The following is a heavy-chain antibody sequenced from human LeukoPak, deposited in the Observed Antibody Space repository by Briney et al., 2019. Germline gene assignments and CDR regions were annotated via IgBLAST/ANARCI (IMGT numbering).Heavy chain of an antibody. V-gene: IGHV3-23*01. Sequence: AGGSLRLSCAASGFTFSSYAMSWVRQAPGKGLEWVSAISGSGGSTYYADSVKGRFTISRDNSKNTLYLQMNSLRAEDTAVYYCAKDLAYCGGDCYPPLDYWGQGTLVTVSS. D-gene: IGHD2-21*02. CDR2: ISGSGGST. CDR3: AKDLAYCGGDCYPPLDY. J-gene: IGHJ4*02. CDR1: GFTFSSYA.